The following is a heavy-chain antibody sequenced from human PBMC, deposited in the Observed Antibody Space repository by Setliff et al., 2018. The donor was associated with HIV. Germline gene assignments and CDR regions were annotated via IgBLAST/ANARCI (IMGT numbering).Heavy chain of an antibody. CDR3: AKTPSSGWYSLYLDY. D-gene: IGHD6-19*01. Sequence: GGSLRLSCAASGFTFDDYAMHWVRQVPGKGLVWVSRITNDVSATTYADFVKGRFTISRDNSKNTLYLQMNSLRAEDTAVYYCAKTPSSGWYSLYLDYWGQGTLVTVSS. J-gene: IGHJ4*02. CDR1: GFTFDDYA. CDR2: ITNDVSAT. V-gene: IGHV3-74*01.